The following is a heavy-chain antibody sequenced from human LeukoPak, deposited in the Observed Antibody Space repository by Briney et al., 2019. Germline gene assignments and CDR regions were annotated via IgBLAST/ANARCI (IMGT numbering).Heavy chain of an antibody. CDR3: AKDLFSGSSWYDYMDA. Sequence: GGSLRLSCAASGFTFSSYAMSWVRQAPGKGLEWVSAISGSGGRTYYADSVKGRFTISRDNSKNTLYLQMNSLRAEDMAVYYCAKDLFSGSSWYDYMDAWGKGTTVTVSS. CDR2: ISGSGGRT. V-gene: IGHV3-23*01. D-gene: IGHD6-13*01. J-gene: IGHJ6*03. CDR1: GFTFSSYA.